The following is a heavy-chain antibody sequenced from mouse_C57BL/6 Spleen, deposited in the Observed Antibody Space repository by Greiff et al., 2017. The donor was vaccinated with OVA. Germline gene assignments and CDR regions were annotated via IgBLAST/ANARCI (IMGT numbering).Heavy chain of an antibody. V-gene: IGHV6-6*01. J-gene: IGHJ3*01. D-gene: IGHD2-12*01. Sequence: EVKLEESGGGLVQPGGSMKLSCAASGFTFSDAWMDWVRQSPEKGLEGVAVFRNKANNHATYYAESVKGRFTISRDESKSSVYLQMNSLRAEDTGIYYCTEDDVGFAYWGQGTLVTVSA. CDR2: FRNKANNHAT. CDR3: TEDDVGFAY. CDR1: GFTFSDAW.